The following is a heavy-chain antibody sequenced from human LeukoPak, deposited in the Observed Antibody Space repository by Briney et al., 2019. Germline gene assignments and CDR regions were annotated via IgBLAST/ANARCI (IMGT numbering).Heavy chain of an antibody. V-gene: IGHV1-46*01. CDR3: ARETYNYYSGMDV. CDR1: GYTFSNYY. CDR2: TNPRGGST. J-gene: IGHJ6*02. Sequence: ASVKVSCKASGYTFSNYYMHWVRQAPGQGLEWMGVTNPRGGSTTYAQKFQGRVTMSRDTSTSTVHMELSSLRSEDTAVYYCARETYNYYSGMDVWGQGTTVTVSS. D-gene: IGHD5-24*01.